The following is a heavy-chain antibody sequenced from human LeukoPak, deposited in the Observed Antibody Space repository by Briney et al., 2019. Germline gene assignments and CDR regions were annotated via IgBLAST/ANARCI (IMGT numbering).Heavy chain of an antibody. CDR3: ASAPSGTTHFDY. D-gene: IGHD1-26*01. J-gene: IGHJ4*02. V-gene: IGHV3-48*01. CDR2: ISYSSSTI. CDR1: GFTFSSYS. Sequence: PGGSLRLSCAASGFTFSSYSMNWVRQAPGKGLEWVSYISYSSSTIYYADSVKGRFTISRDNAKNSLYLQMNSLRAEDTAVYYCASAPSGTTHFDYWGQGTLVTVSS.